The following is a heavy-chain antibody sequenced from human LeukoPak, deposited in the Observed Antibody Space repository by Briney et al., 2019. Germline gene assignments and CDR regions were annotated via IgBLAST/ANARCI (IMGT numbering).Heavy chain of an antibody. CDR2: ISNSGDAT. CDR1: GFTFSVYG. Sequence: GGSLRLSCAASGFTFSVYGMSWVRQAPGQGLEWVSTISNSGDATYYADSVRGRFSISRDNSKKTLFLQMSSLRAEDAAIYYCAKSGPYYFQYWGQGTLVTVSS. CDR3: AKSGPYYFQY. V-gene: IGHV3-23*01. J-gene: IGHJ4*02.